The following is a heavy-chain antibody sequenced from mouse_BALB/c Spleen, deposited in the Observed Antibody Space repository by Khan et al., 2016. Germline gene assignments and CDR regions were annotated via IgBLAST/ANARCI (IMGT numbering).Heavy chain of an antibody. Sequence: QIQLVQSGPELKKPGETVKISCKASGYTFTNYGMNWVKQAPGKGLKWMGWINTNTGEPTYAEEFKGRFAFSLEPSARTAYLQINNLKNEDTATYFCAEDYYGSNWFAYWGQGTLVTVSA. CDR2: INTNTGEP. CDR3: AEDYYGSNWFAY. CDR1: GYTFTNYG. V-gene: IGHV9-3*02. D-gene: IGHD1-1*01. J-gene: IGHJ3*01.